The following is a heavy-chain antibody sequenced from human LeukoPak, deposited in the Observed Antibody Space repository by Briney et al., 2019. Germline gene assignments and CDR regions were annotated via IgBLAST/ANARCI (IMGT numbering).Heavy chain of an antibody. J-gene: IGHJ4*02. D-gene: IGHD5-18*01. CDR2: IYYSGST. CDR3: AREESSYGLFPAYYFDY. Sequence: SETLSLTCTVSGGSISSSSYYWGWIRQPPGKGLEWLVSIYYSGSTYYNPSLKSRVTISVDTSKNQFSLKLSSVTAADTAVYYCAREESSYGLFPAYYFDYWGQGTLVTVSS. V-gene: IGHV4-39*07. CDR1: GGSISSSSYY.